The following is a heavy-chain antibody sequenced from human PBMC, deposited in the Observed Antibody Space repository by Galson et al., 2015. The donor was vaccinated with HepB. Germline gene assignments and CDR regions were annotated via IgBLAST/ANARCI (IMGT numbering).Heavy chain of an antibody. CDR2: IYPGDSDT. CDR1: GYSFTSYW. CDR3: ARPQIDCSSTSCYTGDDAFDI. J-gene: IGHJ3*02. D-gene: IGHD2-2*02. Sequence: QSGAEVKKPGESLKISCKGSGYSFTSYWIGWVRQMPGKGLEWMGIIYPGDSDTRYSPSFQGQVTISADKSISTAYLQWSSLKASDTAMYYCARPQIDCSSTSCYTGDDAFDIWGQGTMVTVSS. V-gene: IGHV5-51*03.